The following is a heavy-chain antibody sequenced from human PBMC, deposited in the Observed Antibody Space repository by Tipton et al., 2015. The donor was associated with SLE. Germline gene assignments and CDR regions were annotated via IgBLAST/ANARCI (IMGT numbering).Heavy chain of an antibody. CDR3: GGARVGMGYAFDV. V-gene: IGHV4-38-2*02. CDR1: RYSISSGYY. Sequence: TLSLTCIVSRYSISSGYYWGWMRQAPGKELEWIGSFYHSGNTYYNPSLTSRVTISADTSKNQFSLRLTSVTAADTALYYCGGARVGMGYAFDVWGQGTMVTVSS. D-gene: IGHD1-26*01. CDR2: FYHSGNT. J-gene: IGHJ3*01.